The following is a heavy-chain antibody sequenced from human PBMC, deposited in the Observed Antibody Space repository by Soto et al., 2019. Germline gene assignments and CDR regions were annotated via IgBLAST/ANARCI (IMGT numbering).Heavy chain of an antibody. Sequence: APVKVSCKASGYTFTSYGFRWVRQAPGQGLEWMGWISAYNGNTNYAQKLQGRVTTTTDTSKSTAYMELRSLRSDEPAVYYCARFDDDYGDYTPGKWRQETLVTASS. J-gene: IGHJ4*02. V-gene: IGHV1-18*04. CDR3: ARFDDDYGDYTPGK. D-gene: IGHD4-17*01. CDR2: ISAYNGNT. CDR1: GYTFTSYG.